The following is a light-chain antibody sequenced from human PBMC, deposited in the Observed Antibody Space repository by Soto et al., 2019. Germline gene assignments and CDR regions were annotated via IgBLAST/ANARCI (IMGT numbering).Light chain of an antibody. CDR2: ANS. CDR3: QSYDSSLSAGV. J-gene: IGLJ3*02. V-gene: IGLV1-40*01. Sequence: QSVLTQPPSVSGAPGQRVTISCTESSSNIGAGYDVHWYQQLPGTAPKLLIYANSNRPSGVPDRFSGSKSGTSASLAITGLQAEDEADYYCQSYDSSLSAGVFGGGTQLTVL. CDR1: SSNIGAGYD.